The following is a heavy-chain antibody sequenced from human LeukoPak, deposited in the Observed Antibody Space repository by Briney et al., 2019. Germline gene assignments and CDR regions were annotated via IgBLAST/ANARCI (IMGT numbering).Heavy chain of an antibody. J-gene: IGHJ4*02. CDR3: ARLTTEFDY. V-gene: IGHV4-39*07. Sequence: SETLSLTCTVSGGSISSSSYYWGWIRQPPGKGLEWIGSIYYSGSTNYNPSLKSRVTISVDTSKNQFSLKLSSVTAADTAVYYCARLTTEFDYWGQGTLVTVSS. CDR2: IYYSGST. CDR1: GGSISSSSYY. D-gene: IGHD4-11*01.